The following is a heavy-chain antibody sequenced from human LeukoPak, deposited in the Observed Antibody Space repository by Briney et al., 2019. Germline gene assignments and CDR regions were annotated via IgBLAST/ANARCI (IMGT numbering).Heavy chain of an antibody. V-gene: IGHV1-46*01. Sequence: PSASVKVSCKASGYTFTSYYMHWVRQAPGQGLEWMGIINPSGGSTSYAQKFQGRVTITRDTSTSTVYMELSSLRSEDTAVYYCARERITMIVVADYYYYGMDVWGQGTTVTVSS. D-gene: IGHD3-22*01. CDR1: GYTFTSYY. CDR3: ARERITMIVVADYYYYGMDV. J-gene: IGHJ6*02. CDR2: INPSGGST.